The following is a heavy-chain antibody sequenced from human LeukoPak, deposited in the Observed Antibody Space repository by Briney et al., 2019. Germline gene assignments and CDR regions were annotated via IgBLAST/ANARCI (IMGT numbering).Heavy chain of an antibody. CDR1: GFSLSTSGMC. CDR3: ARIRVYSGSYPFDY. V-gene: IGHV2-70*11. CDR2: IDWDDDK. J-gene: IGHJ4*02. D-gene: IGHD1-26*01. Sequence: ESGPTLVNPTQTLTLTCTFSGFSLSTSGMCVSWIRQPPAKALEWLARIDWDDDKYYSTSLKTRLTISKDTSKNQVVLTMTNMDPVDTATYYCARIRVYSGSYPFDYWGQGTLVTVSS.